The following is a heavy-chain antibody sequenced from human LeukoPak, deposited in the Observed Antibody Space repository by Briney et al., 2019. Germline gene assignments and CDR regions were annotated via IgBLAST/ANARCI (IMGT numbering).Heavy chain of an antibody. CDR1: GFTFSTYS. V-gene: IGHV3-48*02. J-gene: IGHJ4*02. CDR2: ISGGSSTI. D-gene: IGHD3-10*01. CDR3: ARDYYVSGTYRFDY. Sequence: GGSLRLSCAASGFTFSTYSMNWVRQAPGKGLEWVSYISGGSSTIHYADSVKGRFTISRDNAKNSLYLQMSSLRDEDTAVYYCARDYYVSGTYRFDYWGQGTLVTVSS.